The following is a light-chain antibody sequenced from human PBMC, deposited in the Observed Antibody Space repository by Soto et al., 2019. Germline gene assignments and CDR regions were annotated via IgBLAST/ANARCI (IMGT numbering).Light chain of an antibody. V-gene: IGKV3-20*01. CDR1: QSVDSAF. Sequence: EIVLAHSPGVLSLSPCDRATLSLRASQSVDSAFFAWYQQKSGQAPRLLIYGASTRATGIPPRFSGSGSGTDFTLTISRLEPEDFAVYYCQQYGSSPPQTFGQGTKVDNK. CDR3: QQYGSSPPQT. CDR2: GAS. J-gene: IGKJ1*01.